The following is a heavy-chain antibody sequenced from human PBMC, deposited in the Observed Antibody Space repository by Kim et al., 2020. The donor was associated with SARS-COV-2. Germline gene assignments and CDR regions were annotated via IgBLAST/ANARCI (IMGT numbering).Heavy chain of an antibody. J-gene: IGHJ4*02. Sequence: SSYTNYADSVKGRFTISRDNAKNSLYLQMNNLRAEDTAVYYCARERQLDNWGQGTLVTVSS. D-gene: IGHD2-2*01. CDR2: SSYT. V-gene: IGHV3-11*05. CDR3: ARERQLDN.